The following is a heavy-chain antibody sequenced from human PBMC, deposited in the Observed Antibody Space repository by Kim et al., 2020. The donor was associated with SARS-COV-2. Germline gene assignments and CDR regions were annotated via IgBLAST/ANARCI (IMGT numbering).Heavy chain of an antibody. CDR1: GGSISSGDYY. J-gene: IGHJ6*01. CDR3: GRVPQAVAGFYYYYYG. Sequence: SETLSLTCTVSGGSISSGDYYWSWIRQPPGKGLEWIGYIYYSGSTYYNPSLKSRVTISVDTYKNQFSLKLSSVTAAATAGYYCGRVPQAVAGFYYYYYG. CDR2: IYYSGST. D-gene: IGHD6-19*01. V-gene: IGHV4-30-4*01.